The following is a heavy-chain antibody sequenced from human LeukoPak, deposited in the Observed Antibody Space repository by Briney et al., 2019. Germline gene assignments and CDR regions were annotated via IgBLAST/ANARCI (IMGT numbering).Heavy chain of an antibody. J-gene: IGHJ6*02. CDR3: TRANYYVSGSYGLDA. CDR1: GGSITRDTDY. CDR2: IHYTGST. V-gene: IGHV4-39*01. Sequence: PSETLSLTCAVSGGSITRDTDYWGWIRQPPGRGLEWIGFIHYTGSTKHNSSLKSRVTLSVDTSKNQYSLHLSSVTAADTAVYYCTRANYYVSGSYGLDAWGHGTTVTVS. D-gene: IGHD3-10*01.